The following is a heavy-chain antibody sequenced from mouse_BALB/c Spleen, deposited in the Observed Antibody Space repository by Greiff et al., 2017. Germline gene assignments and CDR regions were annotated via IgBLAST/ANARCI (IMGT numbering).Heavy chain of an antibody. CDR2: IYPGDGDT. CDR3: ARWGSYYDYAFAY. D-gene: IGHD2-4*01. V-gene: IGHV1-80*01. J-gene: IGHJ3*01. CDR1: GYAFSSYW. Sequence: QVQLKQSGAELVRPGSSVKISCKASGYAFSSYWMNWVKQRPGQGLEWIGQIYPGDGDTNYNGKFKGKATLTADKSSSTAYMQLSSLTSEDSAVYFCARWGSYYDYAFAYWGQGTLVTVSA.